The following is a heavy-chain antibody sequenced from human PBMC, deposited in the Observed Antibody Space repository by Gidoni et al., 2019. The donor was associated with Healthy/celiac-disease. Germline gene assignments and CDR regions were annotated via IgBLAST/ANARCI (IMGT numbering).Heavy chain of an antibody. J-gene: IGHJ5*02. Sequence: QITLKESGPTLVKPTQTLTLTCTFSGFSLSTSGVGVGWIRQPPGKALAWLALIYWDDDKRYSSSLKSRLTITKDTSKNQVVLTMTNMDPVDTATYYCAHRRNSNYALDPWGQGTLVTVSS. CDR3: AHRRNSNYALDP. V-gene: IGHV2-5*02. CDR1: GFSLSTSGVG. D-gene: IGHD4-4*01. CDR2: IYWDDDK.